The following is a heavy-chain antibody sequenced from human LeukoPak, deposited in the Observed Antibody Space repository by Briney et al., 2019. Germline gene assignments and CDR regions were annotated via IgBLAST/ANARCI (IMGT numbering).Heavy chain of an antibody. CDR1: GYTFTSYD. D-gene: IGHD2-8*02. V-gene: IGHV1-8*01. J-gene: IGHJ1*01. CDR2: MNPNSGNT. Sequence: GASVKVSCKASGYTFTSYDINRVRQATGQGLEWMGWMNPNSGNTGYSQKFQGRVTMTRNTSITTAYMELSSLRSEDTAVYYCARAGGTGPGNRHFQHWGQGTLVTVSS. CDR3: ARAGGTGPGNRHFQH.